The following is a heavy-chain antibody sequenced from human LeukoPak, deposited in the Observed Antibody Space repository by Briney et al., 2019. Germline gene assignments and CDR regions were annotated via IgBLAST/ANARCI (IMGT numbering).Heavy chain of an antibody. CDR1: GGSISSYY. J-gene: IGHJ6*02. CDR3: ARDGPHYDLDV. CDR2: IYNSGST. Sequence: SETLSLTCAVSGGSISSYYWTWIRQPPGKGLEWIGYIYNSGSTNYNPSLRSRVTISVDASKNQFSLKLNSVTAADTAVYYCARDGPHYDLDVWGQGTTVTVSS. V-gene: IGHV4-4*08. D-gene: IGHD3-3*01.